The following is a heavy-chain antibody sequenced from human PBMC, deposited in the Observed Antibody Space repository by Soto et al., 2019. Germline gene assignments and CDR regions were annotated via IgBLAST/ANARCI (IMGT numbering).Heavy chain of an antibody. CDR3: ARHPERIAQIGWFDP. D-gene: IGHD6-13*01. V-gene: IGHV3-48*01. CDR1: GLNFSGYG. CDR2: ISSSSSTI. Sequence: GVSMIVSCAASGLNFSGYGMNWVRQATGKGLEWVSYISSSSSTIYYADSVKGRFTISRDNAKNSLYLQMNSLRAEDTAVYYCARHPERIAQIGWFDPWGQGTLVTV. J-gene: IGHJ5*02.